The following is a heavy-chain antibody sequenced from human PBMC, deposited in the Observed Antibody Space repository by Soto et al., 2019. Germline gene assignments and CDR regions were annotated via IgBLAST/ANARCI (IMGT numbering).Heavy chain of an antibody. CDR1: GYTFTGYY. V-gene: IGHV1-2*04. CDR3: ARDGSGSYYNHFDY. Sequence: ASVKVSCKASGYTFTGYYMHWVRQAPGQGLEWMGWINPNSGGTNYAQKFQGWVTMTRDTSISTAYMELSRLRSDDTAVYYCARDGSGSYYNHFDYWGQGTLVTVSS. J-gene: IGHJ4*02. CDR2: INPNSGGT. D-gene: IGHD3-10*01.